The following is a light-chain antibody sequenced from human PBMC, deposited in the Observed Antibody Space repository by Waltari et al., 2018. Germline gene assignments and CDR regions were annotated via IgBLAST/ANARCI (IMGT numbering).Light chain of an antibody. CDR3: QSFDIRLSGGVV. CDR2: GNN. V-gene: IGLV1-40*01. Sequence: QSVLTQPPSMSGAPGQRVTIHCTGSSSNIGAGHDVHWYQVFPGTAPKCPIYGNNNRPSGFPDRFSGSRSDTSASLAIGGLQAEDEADYYCQSFDIRLSGGVVFGGGTKVTVL. J-gene: IGLJ3*02. CDR1: SSNIGAGHD.